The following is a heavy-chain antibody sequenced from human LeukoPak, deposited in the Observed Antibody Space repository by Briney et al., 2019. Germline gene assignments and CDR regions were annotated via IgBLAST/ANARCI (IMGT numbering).Heavy chain of an antibody. D-gene: IGHD2-8*02. CDR3: VLVHRDFDY. CDR1: GFSFGSYG. Sequence: GESLRLSCAASGFSFGSYGLSWVRQAPGKGLVWVSCISFDGSDATYADSVKGRFTISRDNAKNTLHLQMDSLTVEDTAVYYCVLVHRDFDYWGQGTLVTVSS. J-gene: IGHJ4*02. CDR2: ISFDGSDA. V-gene: IGHV3-74*01.